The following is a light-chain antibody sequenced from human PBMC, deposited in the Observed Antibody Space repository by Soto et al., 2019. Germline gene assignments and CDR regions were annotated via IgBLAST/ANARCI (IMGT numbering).Light chain of an antibody. CDR3: SSYTSNNTVV. Sequence: QSALTQTASVSGSPGQSTTISCTGTSSDVGGYNYVSWYQQHPGKAPKLMIYDVSNRPSGVSNRFSGSKSGNTASLTISGLQAEDEADYYCSSYTSNNTVVFGGGTQLT. CDR2: DVS. CDR1: SSDVGGYNY. V-gene: IGLV2-14*01. J-gene: IGLJ3*02.